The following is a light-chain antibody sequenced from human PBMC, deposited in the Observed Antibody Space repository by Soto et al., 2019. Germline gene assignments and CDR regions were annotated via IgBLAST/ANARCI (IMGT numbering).Light chain of an antibody. J-gene: IGKJ4*01. CDR2: DSS. Sequence: EIVMTQSPAALSVSPGEGATLSCRASQSLRTDVAWYQQKPGQAPRLLIDDSSTRATGVPVRFSGSGSGTEFTLIISILQSEDFAVYYCPHSNNWPGARTFGGGTKVDI. CDR3: PHSNNWPGART. V-gene: IGKV3D-15*01. CDR1: QSLRTD.